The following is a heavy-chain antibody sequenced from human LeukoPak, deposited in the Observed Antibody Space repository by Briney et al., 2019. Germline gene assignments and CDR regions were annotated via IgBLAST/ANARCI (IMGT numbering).Heavy chain of an antibody. V-gene: IGHV4-39*01. Sequence: SETLSLTCTVSGGSISSSSYYWGWIRQPPGKGLEWIGSIYYSGSTYYNPSLKSRVTISVDTSKNQFSPKLSSVTAADTAVYYCARHTVVTRGGFYWGQGTLVTVSS. D-gene: IGHD4-23*01. J-gene: IGHJ4*02. CDR1: GGSISSSSYY. CDR2: IYYSGST. CDR3: ARHTVVTRGGFY.